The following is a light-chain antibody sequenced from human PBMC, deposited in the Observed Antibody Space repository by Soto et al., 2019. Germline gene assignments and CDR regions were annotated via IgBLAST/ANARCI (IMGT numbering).Light chain of an antibody. CDR3: QQRSNWPPP. V-gene: IGKV3-11*01. Sequence: EIVLTQSPATLSLSPGERVTLSCRASQSVSSYLAWYQQKPGQAPRLLIYDASNRATGIPARFSGSGSGTDFTLTISSLEPEDFAVYYCQQRSNWPPPFGQGTKV. CDR1: QSVSSY. J-gene: IGKJ1*01. CDR2: DAS.